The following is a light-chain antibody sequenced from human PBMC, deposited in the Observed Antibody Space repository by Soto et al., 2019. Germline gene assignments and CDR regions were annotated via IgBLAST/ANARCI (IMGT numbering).Light chain of an antibody. CDR3: LAWDDSLDAWV. CDR1: SSNIGNNA. V-gene: IGLV1-36*01. CDR2: QDD. J-gene: IGLJ3*02. Sequence: QSVLTQPPSVSEAPRQRVTISCSGSSSNIGNNAVSWYQHLPGQAPKLLIYQDDLLPSGVPDRFSGSKSGTSASLAISGLRSEDEADYYCLAWDDSLDAWVFGGGTKVTV.